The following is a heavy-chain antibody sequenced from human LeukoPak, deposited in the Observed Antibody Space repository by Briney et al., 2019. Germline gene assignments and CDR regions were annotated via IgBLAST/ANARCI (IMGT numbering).Heavy chain of an antibody. CDR1: GFTFSSYS. Sequence: GGSLRLSCAASGFTFSSYSMNWVRQAPGKGLEWVSYISSSSSTIYYADSVKGRFTISRDNAKNSLYLQMNSLRAEDTAVYYCARVRGYGSRRGWFDPWGQGTLVTVSS. CDR3: ARVRGYGSRRGWFDP. J-gene: IGHJ5*02. D-gene: IGHD3-10*01. V-gene: IGHV3-48*04. CDR2: ISSSSSTI.